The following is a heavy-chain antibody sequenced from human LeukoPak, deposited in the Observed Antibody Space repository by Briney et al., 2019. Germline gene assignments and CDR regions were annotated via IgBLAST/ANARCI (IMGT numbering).Heavy chain of an antibody. CDR2: INPNSGGT. CDR3: ARGRLRQPEDWFDP. Sequence: ASVKVSCKASGYTFTGYYMHWVRQAPRQRLGWMGWINPNSGGTNYAQKFQGRVTMTRDTSISTAYMELSRLRSDDTAVYYCARGRLRQPEDWFDPWGQGTLVTVSS. D-gene: IGHD6-13*01. V-gene: IGHV1-2*02. J-gene: IGHJ5*02. CDR1: GYTFTGYY.